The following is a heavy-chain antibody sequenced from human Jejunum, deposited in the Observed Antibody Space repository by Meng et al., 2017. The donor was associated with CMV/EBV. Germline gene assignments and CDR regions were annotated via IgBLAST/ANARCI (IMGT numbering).Heavy chain of an antibody. D-gene: IGHD3-10*01. V-gene: IGHV4-30-4*01. CDR2: IYYSGSA. CDR1: TGSSSSGEYY. Sequence: CTRSTGSSSSGEYYWSWIRPPPGKGLEWIGYIYYSGSAYYNPSLKSRVTMSVDTSNNQFSLRLSSVSAADTAVYYCAREARYSYAIDYWGHGTLVTVSS. J-gene: IGHJ4*01. CDR3: AREARYSYAIDY.